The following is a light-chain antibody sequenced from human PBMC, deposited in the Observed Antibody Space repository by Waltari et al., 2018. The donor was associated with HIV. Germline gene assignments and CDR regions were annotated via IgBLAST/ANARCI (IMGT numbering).Light chain of an antibody. Sequence: QAGLTQPPAVSQALGQTATLSCTGGDDDVGNEGAVWLQQYQGLPPKLLSYRNNKRASGISHKFSAARAGNTVFLTIAGLQPEDEADYYCSAWDGRLSAWVFGGGTKLTVL. CDR2: RNN. V-gene: IGLV10-54*04. CDR1: DDDVGNEG. CDR3: SAWDGRLSAWV. J-gene: IGLJ3*02.